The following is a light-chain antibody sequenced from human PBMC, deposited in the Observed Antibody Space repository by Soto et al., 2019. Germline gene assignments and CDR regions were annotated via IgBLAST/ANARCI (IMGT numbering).Light chain of an antibody. CDR3: QQYHNWPPGIT. V-gene: IGKV3-15*01. Sequence: EIVMTQSPATLSVSPGERVTLSCRASQSVSTNLAWYQQKPGQALRLLIYGSSARATGIPARFSGSGSGTEFTLTISSLQSEDFAVYFCQQYHNWPPGITFGQGTRLEIK. CDR1: QSVSTN. CDR2: GSS. J-gene: IGKJ5*01.